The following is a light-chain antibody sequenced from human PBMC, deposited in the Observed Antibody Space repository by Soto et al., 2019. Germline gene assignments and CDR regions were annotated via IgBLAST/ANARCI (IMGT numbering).Light chain of an antibody. CDR3: QSYDSSLSGVV. Sequence: QSVLTQPPSVSGAPGQRVTISCTRSSSNIGAHYDVHWYQQLPGTAPKLLIYGNNNRPSGVPDRFSGSKSGTSASLAIAGLQAEDEADYYCQSYDSSLSGVVLGGGTKLTVL. J-gene: IGLJ2*01. CDR2: GNN. CDR1: SSNIGAHYD. V-gene: IGLV1-40*01.